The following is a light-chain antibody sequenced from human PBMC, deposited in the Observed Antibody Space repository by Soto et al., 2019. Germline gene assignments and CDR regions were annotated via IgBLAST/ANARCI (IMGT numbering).Light chain of an antibody. J-gene: IGKJ4*01. CDR2: ADS. CDR1: QGMSSD. V-gene: IGKV1-9*01. CDR3: PQLNSYPLT. Sequence: IQLTQSPSALSASVGDRVTITCRASQGMSSDLAWYQQKPGKAPKLLIFADSTLQSGVPSRFSGSGSGTDIALPISSLQPGDFATYYCPQLNSYPLTCGGGTKVEIK.